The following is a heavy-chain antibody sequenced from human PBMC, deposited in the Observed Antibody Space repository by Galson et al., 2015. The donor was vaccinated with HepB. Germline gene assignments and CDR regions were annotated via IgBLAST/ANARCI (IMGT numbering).Heavy chain of an antibody. CDR3: AKTVGIVGAGTPYYFDY. D-gene: IGHD1-26*01. CDR2: ISGSGGST. CDR1: GFTFSSYA. Sequence: SLRLSCAASGFTFSSYAMSWVRQAPGKGLEWVSAISGSGGSTYYADSVKGRFTISRDNSKNTLYLQMNSLRAEDTAVYYCAKTVGIVGAGTPYYFDYWGQGTLVTVSS. V-gene: IGHV3-23*01. J-gene: IGHJ4*02.